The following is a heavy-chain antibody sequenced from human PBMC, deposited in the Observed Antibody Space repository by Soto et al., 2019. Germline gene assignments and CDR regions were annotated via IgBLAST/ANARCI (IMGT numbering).Heavy chain of an antibody. D-gene: IGHD6-19*01. CDR1: GFTFSSYG. Sequence: GGSLRLSCAASGFTFSSYGMHWVRQAPGKGLEWVSTISGSGTSAYYADSVQGRFTFSRDNSKNTLYLQMNSLRAEDTAVYYCAKMSDGWYGAFHIWGQGTMVTVSS. J-gene: IGHJ3*02. CDR3: AKMSDGWYGAFHI. V-gene: IGHV3-23*01. CDR2: ISGSGTSA.